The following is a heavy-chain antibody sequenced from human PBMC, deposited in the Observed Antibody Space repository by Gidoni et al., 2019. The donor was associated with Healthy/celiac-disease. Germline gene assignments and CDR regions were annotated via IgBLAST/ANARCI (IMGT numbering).Heavy chain of an antibody. Sequence: EVQLVESGGGLVQPGRSLRLSCAASGFTFEDYAIHWVRQAPGKGLEWVSGISWNSGSIGYADSVKGRFTISRDNAKNSLYLQMNSLRAEDTALYYCAKDVARIAVAVMDYWGQGTLVTVSS. D-gene: IGHD6-19*01. J-gene: IGHJ4*02. CDR2: ISWNSGSI. CDR1: GFTFEDYA. CDR3: AKDVARIAVAVMDY. V-gene: IGHV3-9*01.